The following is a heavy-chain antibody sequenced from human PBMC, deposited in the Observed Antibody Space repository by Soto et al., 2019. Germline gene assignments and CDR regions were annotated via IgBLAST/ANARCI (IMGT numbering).Heavy chain of an antibody. CDR2: ISYDGSNK. D-gene: IGHD2-2*01. V-gene: IGHV3-30*18. CDR3: AKDLAHCSSTSCYFNWFDP. Sequence: PGGSLRLSCAASGFTFSSYGMHWVRQAPGKGLEWVAVISYDGSNKYYADSVKGRFTISRDNSKNTLYLQMNSLRAEDTAVYYCAKDLAHCSSTSCYFNWFDPWGQGTLVTVSS. CDR1: GFTFSSYG. J-gene: IGHJ5*02.